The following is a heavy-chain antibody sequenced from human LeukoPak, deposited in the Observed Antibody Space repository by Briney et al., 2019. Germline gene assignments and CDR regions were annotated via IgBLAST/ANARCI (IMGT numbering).Heavy chain of an antibody. V-gene: IGHV3-30*02. CDR1: GFTFSNYG. CDR3: AKDRGIAAAYYFMDV. D-gene: IGHD6-13*01. Sequence: GGSLRLSCAASGFTFSNYGMHWVRQAPGKGLEGVEFIPYDGSNEYYADSVKGRFTISRDSSKNTLYLEMNRLRAEDTAMYYCAKDRGIAAAYYFMDVWGKGTTVTVSS. J-gene: IGHJ6*03. CDR2: IPYDGSNE.